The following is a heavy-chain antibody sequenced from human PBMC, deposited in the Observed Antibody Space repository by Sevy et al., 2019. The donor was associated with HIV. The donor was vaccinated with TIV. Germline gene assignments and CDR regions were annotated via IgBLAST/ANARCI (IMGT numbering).Heavy chain of an antibody. D-gene: IGHD6-19*01. CDR2: IYSAGTT. J-gene: IGHJ5*02. Sequence: GGSLRLSCVASGLTVGSLSINWVRQAPGKGLEWVSLIYSAGTTFYSDSVKGRVTISRDNSKNTKYLQMESLRAEDTAVYYCAKSALAVAATYLTDHWGQGTLVTVSS. CDR3: AKSALAVAATYLTDH. CDR1: GLTVGSLS. V-gene: IGHV3-66*02.